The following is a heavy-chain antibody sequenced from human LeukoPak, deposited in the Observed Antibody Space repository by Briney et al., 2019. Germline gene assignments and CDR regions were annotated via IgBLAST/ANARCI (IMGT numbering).Heavy chain of an antibody. V-gene: IGHV3-48*01. D-gene: IGHD3-10*01. CDR1: GFTFSSYS. CDR2: ISSDSRMV. J-gene: IGHJ6*03. CDR3: VRDYSGSGPNMDV. Sequence: PGGSLRLSCAASGFTFSSYSLNWVRQTPGKGLEWVSYISSDSRMVNYADSVKGRFAIYRDNAKNSLYLQMNSLRVEDTAVYYCVRDYSGSGPNMDVWGKGTTVTVS.